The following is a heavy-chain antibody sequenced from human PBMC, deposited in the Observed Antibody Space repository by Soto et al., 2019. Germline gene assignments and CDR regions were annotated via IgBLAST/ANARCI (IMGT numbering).Heavy chain of an antibody. D-gene: IGHD3-16*02. Sequence: GASVKVSCKASGYTFTSYSMHWVRQAPGQRLEWMGWINAGSGSTNYSQKLQGRVTMTRDTSTSTAYMELSRLRSDDTAVYYCARDRIMITFGGVIVSDGSAFDIWGQGTMVTVS. V-gene: IGHV1-3*01. J-gene: IGHJ3*02. CDR2: INAGSGST. CDR3: ARDRIMITFGGVIVSDGSAFDI. CDR1: GYTFTSYS.